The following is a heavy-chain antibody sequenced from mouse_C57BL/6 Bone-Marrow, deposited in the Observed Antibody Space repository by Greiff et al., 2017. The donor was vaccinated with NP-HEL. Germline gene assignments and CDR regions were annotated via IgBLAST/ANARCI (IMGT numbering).Heavy chain of an antibody. CDR3: GRWVRTMYY. CDR1: GYTFSSYW. CDR2: IYPGSGSP. Sequence: QVQLQQPGAELVKPGASVQMSCQASGYTFSSYWITWVKQRPGQGLEWIGDIYPGSGSPNYNEKFKSKATLTVATSSSTAYMQLSSLPSEDSAVYYAGRWVRTMYYGGRGTSVTVS. V-gene: IGHV1-55*01. J-gene: IGHJ4*01. D-gene: IGHD2-1*01.